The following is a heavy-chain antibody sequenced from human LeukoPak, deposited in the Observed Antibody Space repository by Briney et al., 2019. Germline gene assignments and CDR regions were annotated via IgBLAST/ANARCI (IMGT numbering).Heavy chain of an antibody. CDR3: ARVIATRPHYHYYMDV. CDR1: GFTFSEHY. V-gene: IGHV3-11*04. D-gene: IGHD6-6*01. Sequence: GGSLRLSCAASGFTFSEHYMSWIRQAPGKGLEWVSYISNSGRTIYYADSVKGRFTISRGNAENSLYLQMNSLRAEDTAVYYCARVIATRPHYHYYMDVWGKGTTVTVSS. J-gene: IGHJ6*03. CDR2: ISNSGRTI.